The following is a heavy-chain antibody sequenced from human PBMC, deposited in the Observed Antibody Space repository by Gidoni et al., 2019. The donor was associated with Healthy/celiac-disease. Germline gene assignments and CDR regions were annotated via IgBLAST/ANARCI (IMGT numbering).Heavy chain of an antibody. D-gene: IGHD3-10*01. CDR3: ARPHAEGFGELDAFDI. J-gene: IGHJ3*02. Sequence: QLQLQESGPGLVKPSETLSLTCTVSGGSISSSRYYWGWIRQPPGKGLAWIGSIYYSGSTYYNPSLKSRVTISVDTSKNQFSLKLSSVTAADTAVYYCARPHAEGFGELDAFDIWGQGTMVTVSS. CDR1: GGSISSSRYY. CDR2: IYYSGST. V-gene: IGHV4-39*01.